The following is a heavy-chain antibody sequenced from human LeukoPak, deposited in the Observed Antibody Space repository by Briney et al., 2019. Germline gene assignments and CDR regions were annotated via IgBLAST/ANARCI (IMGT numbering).Heavy chain of an antibody. CDR2: IYTSGST. CDR1: GGSISSYY. Sequence: SETLSLTCTVSGGSISSYYWSWIRQPAGKGLEWIGRIYTSGSTNYNPSLKSRVTMSVDTSKNQFSLKLSSVTAADTAVYYCARGLGRQQLVSPFDYWGQGTLVTVSS. V-gene: IGHV4-4*07. CDR3: ARGLGRQQLVSPFDY. D-gene: IGHD6-13*01. J-gene: IGHJ4*02.